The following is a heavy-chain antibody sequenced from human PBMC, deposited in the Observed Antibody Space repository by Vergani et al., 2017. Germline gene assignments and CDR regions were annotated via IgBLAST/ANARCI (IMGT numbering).Heavy chain of an antibody. CDR2: VNHSGSP. D-gene: IGHD6-25*01. Sequence: QVPLQQWGAGLLKPSETLSLTCAVYGGSFSGYFWSWLRQPPGKGLEWIGEVNHSGSPIYNPSLKSRVTISVDTSKNQFSLKLSSVTAADTAVYYCARGKRVPYYYYYGMDVWGQGTTVTVSS. CDR1: GGSFSGYF. V-gene: IGHV4-34*01. CDR3: ARGKRVPYYYYYGMDV. J-gene: IGHJ6*02.